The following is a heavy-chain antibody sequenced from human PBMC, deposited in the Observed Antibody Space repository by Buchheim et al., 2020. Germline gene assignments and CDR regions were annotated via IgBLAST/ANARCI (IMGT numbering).Heavy chain of an antibody. D-gene: IGHD6-19*01. Sequence: QVQLVESGGGVVQPGRSLRLSCAASGFTFSSYGMHWVRQAPGKGLEWVAVISFDGSNKYYADSVKGRFTISRDNSKNTLVSQMNSLRAEDTAVYYCAKDQGAYSSGWYRYWGQGTL. V-gene: IGHV3-30*18. J-gene: IGHJ4*02. CDR3: AKDQGAYSSGWYRY. CDR1: GFTFSSYG. CDR2: ISFDGSNK.